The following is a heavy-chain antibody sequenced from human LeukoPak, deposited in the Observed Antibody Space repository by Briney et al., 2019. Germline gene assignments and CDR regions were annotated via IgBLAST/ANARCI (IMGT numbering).Heavy chain of an antibody. CDR3: ARDPANVWWLSPGQMGEDAFDI. Sequence: GGSLRLSCAASGFTFSGYAMSWVRQAPGKGLEWVAVIWYDGSNKYYADSVKGRFTISRDNSKNTLYLQMNSLRAEDTAVYYCARDPANVWWLSPGQMGEDAFDIWGQGTMVTVSS. CDR1: GFTFSGYA. D-gene: IGHD5-12*01. CDR2: IWYDGSNK. J-gene: IGHJ3*02. V-gene: IGHV3-33*08.